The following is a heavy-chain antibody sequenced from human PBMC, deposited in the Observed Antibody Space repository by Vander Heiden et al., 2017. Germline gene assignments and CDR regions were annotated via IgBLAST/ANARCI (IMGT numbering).Heavy chain of an antibody. CDR3: VKSPENITAYFDS. V-gene: IGHV3-23*01. CDR1: RLTFHTHA. Sequence: EVHFSESGGALVQPGASVRVSCVASRLTFHTHALGWVRQSPMGGLEWVSTISKSGRSTYYAESVKGRFTVSRDNSQNTVFLHMEDLRDEDSALYDCVKSPENITAYFDSWGPGSQVTVS. J-gene: IGHJ4*02. CDR2: ISKSGRST. D-gene: IGHD2-21*02.